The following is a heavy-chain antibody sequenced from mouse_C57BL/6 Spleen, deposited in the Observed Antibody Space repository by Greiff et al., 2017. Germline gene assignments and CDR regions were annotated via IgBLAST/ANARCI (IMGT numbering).Heavy chain of an antibody. CDR1: GFTFSSYA. D-gene: IGHD1-1*01. CDR2: ISDGGSYT. CDR3: ASALTTVVAPFDY. V-gene: IGHV5-4*01. Sequence: EVQLVESGGGLVKPGGSLKLSCAASGFTFSSYAMSWVRQTPEKRLEWVATISDGGSYTYYPDNVKGRFTISRDNAKNNLYLQMSHLRSEDTAMYYCASALTTVVAPFDYWGQGTTLTVSS. J-gene: IGHJ2*01.